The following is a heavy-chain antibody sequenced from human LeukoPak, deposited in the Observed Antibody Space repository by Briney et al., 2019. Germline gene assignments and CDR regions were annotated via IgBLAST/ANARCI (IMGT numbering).Heavy chain of an antibody. CDR2: IHYSGST. Sequence: AQTLSLTCTVSGASISSGDYYWSWIRQPPGKGLEYLGYIHYSGSTYYNPSLKSRVTISVDTSKNQFSLTLSSVTAADTAVYYCARVRYGDLGLDAFDIWGQGTM. CDR3: ARVRYGDLGLDAFDI. D-gene: IGHD4-17*01. J-gene: IGHJ3*02. CDR1: GASISSGDYY. V-gene: IGHV4-30-4*01.